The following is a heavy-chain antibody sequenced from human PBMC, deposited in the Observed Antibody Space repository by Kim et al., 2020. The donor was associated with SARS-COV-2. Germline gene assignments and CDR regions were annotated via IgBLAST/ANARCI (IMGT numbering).Heavy chain of an antibody. CDR3: ARDLDFRCYSNFEY. CDR2: IKSDGSTT. J-gene: IGHJ4*02. CDR1: AFTFSSFW. D-gene: IGHD2-15*01. Sequence: GGSLRLSCAASAFTFSSFWMHWVRQAPGKGLMWVSCIKSDGSTTCYADSVKGRFTISRDNAKNTLYLQMNSLRAEDTAVYYCARDLDFRCYSNFEYWGEG. V-gene: IGHV3-74*01.